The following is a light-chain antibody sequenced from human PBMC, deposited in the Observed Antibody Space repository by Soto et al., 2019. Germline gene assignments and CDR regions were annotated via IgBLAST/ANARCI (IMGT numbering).Light chain of an antibody. J-gene: IGKJ3*01. Sequence: DIQLTQSPSFLSASVGDRVTITCRASQGISSYLAWYQQKPGKAPKLLIYAASTMQSGVPSRFSGSGSGTEFTLPISSLQPEDFATYYCQQVNTCPAFTFGPGTKVDIK. CDR3: QQVNTCPAFT. CDR2: AAS. CDR1: QGISSY. V-gene: IGKV1-9*01.